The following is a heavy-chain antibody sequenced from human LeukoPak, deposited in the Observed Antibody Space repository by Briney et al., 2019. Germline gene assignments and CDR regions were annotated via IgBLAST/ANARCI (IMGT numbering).Heavy chain of an antibody. CDR1: GFTDSNNY. D-gene: IGHD2-21*01. J-gene: IGHJ5*02. CDR3: VRNSGELGA. CDR2: IYSGGST. V-gene: IGHV3-53*01. Sequence: GGPLRLSCAASGFTDSNNYIMWVRRAAGKGLLWDALIYSGGSTYYASFVKGRVTIPQGNAKNTQHPQMNSLRAEDTAVYYCVRNSGELGAWGQGTLVTVSS.